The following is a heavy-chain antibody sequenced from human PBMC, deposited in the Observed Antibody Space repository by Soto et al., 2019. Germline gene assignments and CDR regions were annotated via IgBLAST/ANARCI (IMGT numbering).Heavy chain of an antibody. Sequence: SETLSLTCTVSGGSISRYYWSWIRQPPGKGLEWIGYLYNTGSTIYNPSLKSRVTISVDTSKNQFSLKLNSVTAADTAVYYCARDLWGYCGTDCYPLEVWGPGTTVTVSS. D-gene: IGHD2-21*02. CDR2: LYNTGST. CDR1: GGSISRYY. V-gene: IGHV4-59*01. CDR3: ARDLWGYCGTDCYPLEV. J-gene: IGHJ6*02.